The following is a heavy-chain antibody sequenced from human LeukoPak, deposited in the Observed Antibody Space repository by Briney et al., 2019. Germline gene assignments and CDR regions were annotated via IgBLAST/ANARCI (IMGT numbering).Heavy chain of an antibody. CDR2: ISYDGSNK. V-gene: IGHV3-30*18. J-gene: IGHJ4*02. D-gene: IGHD6-13*01. CDR3: AKGFLAAAGTFDY. CDR1: GFTFSSYG. Sequence: PGGSLRLSCAASGFTFSSYGMHWVRQAPGKGLEWVAVISYDGSNKYYADSVKGRFTISRDNSKNTLYLQMNSLRAEDTAVYYCAKGFLAAAGTFDYWGQGTLVTVSS.